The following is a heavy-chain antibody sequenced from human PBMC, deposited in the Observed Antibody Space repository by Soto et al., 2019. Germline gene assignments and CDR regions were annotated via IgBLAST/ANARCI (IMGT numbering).Heavy chain of an antibody. CDR3: ARDRHGYRDYEYYYCDGMDV. CDR1: GYTFTSYG. CDR2: ISAYNGNT. Sequence: QVQLVQSGAEVKKPGASVKVSCKASGYTFTSYGISWVRQAPGQGLEWMGWISAYNGNTNYAQKLQGRVTMTTDTAKSTAYIGLRSRRAEEAAVYYCARDRHGYRDYEYYYCDGMDVW. V-gene: IGHV1-18*01. D-gene: IGHD4-17*01. J-gene: IGHJ6*01.